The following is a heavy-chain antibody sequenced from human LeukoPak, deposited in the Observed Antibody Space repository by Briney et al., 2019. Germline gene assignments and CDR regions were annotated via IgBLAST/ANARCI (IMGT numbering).Heavy chain of an antibody. V-gene: IGHV3-11*01. CDR3: ARETRCDFWSGYFDY. CDR1: GFTFSDYY. J-gene: IGHJ4*02. D-gene: IGHD3-3*01. CDR2: ISSSGSTI. Sequence: GGSLRLSCAASGFTFSDYYMSWIRQAPGKGLEWVSYISSSGSTIYYADSVKGRFTISRDNAKNSLYLHMNSLRAEDTAVYYCARETRCDFWSGYFDYWGQGTLVTVSS.